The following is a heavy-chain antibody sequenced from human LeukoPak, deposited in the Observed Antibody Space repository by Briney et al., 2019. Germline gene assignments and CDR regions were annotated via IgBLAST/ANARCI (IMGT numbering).Heavy chain of an antibody. CDR1: GGSISGYY. CDR2: FYTSGST. CDR3: ARLMTGTTTAFDI. V-gene: IGHV4-4*07. Sequence: PSETLSLTCSVSGGSISGYYWTWIRQPAGKGLEWIGRFYTSGSTHYNPSLKTRLTMSVDTSTNQFSLKLSSVTAADTAVYYCARLMTGTTTAFDIWGQGTMVTVSS. J-gene: IGHJ3*02. D-gene: IGHD1-7*01.